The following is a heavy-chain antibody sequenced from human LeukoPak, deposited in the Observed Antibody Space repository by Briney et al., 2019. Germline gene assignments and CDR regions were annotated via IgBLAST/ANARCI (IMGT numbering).Heavy chain of an antibody. CDR1: DGSISSSNW. V-gene: IGHV4-4*02. D-gene: IGHD4-23*01. CDR3: ARDYGGTYHTGFFDS. CDR2: IYHSGST. J-gene: IGHJ4*02. Sequence: SETLSLTCAVSDGSISSSNWWSWVRQPPGKGLEWIGEIYHSGSTNYNPSLKSRVTISVDKSKNQFSLKLNSVTAADTAVYYCARDYGGTYHTGFFDSWGQGTLVTVSS.